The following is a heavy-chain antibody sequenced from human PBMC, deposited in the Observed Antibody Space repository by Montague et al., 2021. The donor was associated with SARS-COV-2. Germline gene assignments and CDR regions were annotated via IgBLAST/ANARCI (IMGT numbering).Heavy chain of an antibody. CDR2: IFYNGST. V-gene: IGHV4-59*01. D-gene: IGHD2-21*01. CDR1: FGSISTYY. J-gene: IGHJ5*01. Sequence: SETLSLTCTVSFGSISTYYWSWIRQPPGKGLEWIGFIFYNGSTKYNPSLKRRVSISLDTSKNQFSLKLSSVTAADTAVYYCARQDAWAYCGDECYRGWFDSWDQGTLVTLSS. CDR3: ARQDAWAYCGDECYRGWFDS.